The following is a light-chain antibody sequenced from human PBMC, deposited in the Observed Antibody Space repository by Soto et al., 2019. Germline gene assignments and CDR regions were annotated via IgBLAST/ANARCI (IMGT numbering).Light chain of an antibody. CDR2: EVS. Sequence: QSALTQPASVSGSPGQSITISCTGTSSDVGAYDYVSWYQHHPGKAPKLMIFEVSNRPSGVSDRFSGSKSGNTASLTISGLQAEDEADYYCSSYTTRSTLVFGTGTKVTVL. CDR1: SSDVGAYDY. V-gene: IGLV2-14*01. J-gene: IGLJ1*01. CDR3: SSYTTRSTLV.